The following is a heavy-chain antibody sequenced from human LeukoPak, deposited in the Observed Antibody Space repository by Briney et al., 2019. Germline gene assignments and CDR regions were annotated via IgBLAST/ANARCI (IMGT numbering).Heavy chain of an antibody. V-gene: IGHV1-2*02. J-gene: IGHJ4*02. Sequence: GASVKVSFKASGYTFIDYYMHWVRQAPGQGPERMGWIKPDSGGTDYAQKFLGRVTMTRDTSINTVYMELNSLTSDDTAVYYCARGSSTSRRLPYECWGQGTLVTVSS. D-gene: IGHD2-2*01. CDR1: GYTFIDYY. CDR2: IKPDSGGT. CDR3: ARGSSTSRRLPYEC.